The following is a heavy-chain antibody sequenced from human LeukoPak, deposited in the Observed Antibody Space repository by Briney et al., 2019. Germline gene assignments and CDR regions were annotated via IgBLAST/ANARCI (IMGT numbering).Heavy chain of an antibody. CDR3: AKSMSTSRSGLDS. V-gene: IGHV3-23*01. Sequence: GGSLRLSCAASGFTFSTYAMSWVRQAAGKGLEWISGSSFGGGTTYYADSVKGRFTISRDNSKNTLSLQMNSLRVEDTAVYYCAKSMSTSRSGLDSWGQGTLVTVSS. CDR2: SSFGGGTT. CDR1: GFTFSTYA. J-gene: IGHJ4*02. D-gene: IGHD5/OR15-5a*01.